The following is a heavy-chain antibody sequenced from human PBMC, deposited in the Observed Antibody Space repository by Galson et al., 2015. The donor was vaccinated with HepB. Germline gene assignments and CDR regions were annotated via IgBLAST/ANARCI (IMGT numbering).Heavy chain of an antibody. CDR2: VKRKIDGEIT. Sequence: SLRLSCAASGFTFSNAYMTWVRQAPGKGLEWVGRVKRKIDGEITDYAAPVKGRFTISRDDSKSTLYLQMTSLKSEDTGVYYCLSSLASWGQGTLVTVSS. CDR1: GFTFSNAY. CDR3: LSSLAS. V-gene: IGHV3-15*01. D-gene: IGHD6-6*01. J-gene: IGHJ5*02.